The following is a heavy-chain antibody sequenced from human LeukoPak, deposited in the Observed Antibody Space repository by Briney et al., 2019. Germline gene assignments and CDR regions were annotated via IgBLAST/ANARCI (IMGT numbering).Heavy chain of an antibody. J-gene: IGHJ5*02. V-gene: IGHV4-4*07. CDR3: ARHSGPNIVVVVAATREAWFDP. CDR2: IYTSGST. D-gene: IGHD2-15*01. CDR1: GGSISSYY. Sequence: SETLSLTCTVSGGSISSYYWSWIRQPAGKGLEWIGRIYTSGSTNYNPSLKSRVTMSVDTSKNQFSLKLSSVTAADTAVYYCARHSGPNIVVVVAATREAWFDPWGQGTLVTVSS.